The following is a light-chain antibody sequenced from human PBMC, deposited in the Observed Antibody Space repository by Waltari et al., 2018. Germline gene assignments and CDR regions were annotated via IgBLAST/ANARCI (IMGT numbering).Light chain of an antibody. CDR3: QHYVSLPVT. CDR1: QSVGRS. J-gene: IGKJ1*01. Sequence: EILLTQSPGTLSLSPGEGATLSCRASQSVGRSLAWYQQKPGQPPRLLIFGTSNRATGIPDRFSGGGSGTDFSLTITRLKPEDVAVYYCQHYVSLPVTFGQGTKVEIK. CDR2: GTS. V-gene: IGKV3-20*01.